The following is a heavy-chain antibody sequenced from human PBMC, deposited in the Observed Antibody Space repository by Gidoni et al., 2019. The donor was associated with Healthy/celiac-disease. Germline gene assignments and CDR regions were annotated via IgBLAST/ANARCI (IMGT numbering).Heavy chain of an antibody. CDR3: ARLNWFDP. CDR2: IHYSGST. J-gene: IGHJ5*02. V-gene: IGHV4-39*01. CDR1: GGSISSSSYY. Sequence: QLQLQESGPGLVKPSETLSLTCTASGGSISSSSYYWGWIRQPPGKGLEWIGSIHYSGSTYYNPSLKSRVTISVDTSKNQFSLKLSSVTAADTAVYYCARLNWFDPWGQGTLVTVSS.